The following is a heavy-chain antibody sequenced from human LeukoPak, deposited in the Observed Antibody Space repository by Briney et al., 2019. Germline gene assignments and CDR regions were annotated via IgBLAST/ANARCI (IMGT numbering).Heavy chain of an antibody. Sequence: QSGGSLRLSCAASGFTFFNYSMNWVRQAPGKGLEWTSCITSSGNSLYYADSVKGRFTISRDTAKNSLYLRMNSLRAEDTAVYYCARVGYCSTTSCPRNFDYWGQGTLVTVSS. D-gene: IGHD2-2*01. CDR3: ARVGYCSTTSCPRNFDY. CDR2: ITSSGNSL. V-gene: IGHV3-48*04. CDR1: GFTFFNYS. J-gene: IGHJ4*02.